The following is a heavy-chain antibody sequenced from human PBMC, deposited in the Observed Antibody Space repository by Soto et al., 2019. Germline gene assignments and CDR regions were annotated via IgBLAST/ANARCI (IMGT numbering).Heavy chain of an antibody. V-gene: IGHV4-59*08. D-gene: IGHD2-21*02. CDR2: IYYSGST. J-gene: IGHJ5*02. CDR3: ARHPSDFWFDP. Sequence: PSETLSLTCTVSGGSISSYYWNWIRQSPGKGLEWIGYIYYSGSTYYNPSLKNRVTISIDTSKNQFSLKLSSVTAADTAVYYCARHPSDFWFDPWGQGTLVTVSS. CDR1: GGSISSYY.